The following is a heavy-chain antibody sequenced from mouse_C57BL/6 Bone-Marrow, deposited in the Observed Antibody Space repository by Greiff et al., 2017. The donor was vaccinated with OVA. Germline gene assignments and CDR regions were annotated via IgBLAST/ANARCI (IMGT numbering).Heavy chain of an antibody. J-gene: IGHJ3*01. D-gene: IGHD4-1*01. CDR2: INPSTGGT. Sequence: EVQLQQSGPELVKPGASVKISCKAYGYSFTGYYMNWVKQSPEKSLEWIGEINPSTGGTTYNQKFKAKATLTVDKSSSTAYMQLKSLTSEDSAVYYCARGGTSPFAYWGQGTLVTVSA. CDR1: GYSFTGYY. CDR3: ARGGTSPFAY. V-gene: IGHV1-42*01.